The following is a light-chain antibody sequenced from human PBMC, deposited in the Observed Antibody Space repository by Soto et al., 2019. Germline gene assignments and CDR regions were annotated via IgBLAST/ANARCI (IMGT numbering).Light chain of an antibody. V-gene: IGKV1-5*01. J-gene: IGKJ2*02. CDR3: QRRGT. CDR1: QSISSW. Sequence: DIQMTQSPSTLSASVGDRVTITCRASQSISSWLAWYQQKPGKAPKLLIYDASSLESGVPSRFSGSGSGTEFTHAIRRLQPDDFATYFCQRRGTFGQGTKLEIK. CDR2: DAS.